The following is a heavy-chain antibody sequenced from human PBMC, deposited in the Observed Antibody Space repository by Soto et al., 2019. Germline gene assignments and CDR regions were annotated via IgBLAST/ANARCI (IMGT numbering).Heavy chain of an antibody. J-gene: IGHJ1*01. Sequence: QVQLVESGGGVVQPGRSLRLSCAASGFTFSSYGMHWVRQAPGKGLEWVAVISYDGSNKYYADSVKGRFTISRDNSKNTLYLQMNSLRAEDTAVYYCAKDLKRYCSGGSCYSPGHFQPWGQGTLVTVSS. CDR1: GFTFSSYG. D-gene: IGHD2-15*01. CDR2: ISYDGSNK. V-gene: IGHV3-30*18. CDR3: AKDLKRYCSGGSCYSPGHFQP.